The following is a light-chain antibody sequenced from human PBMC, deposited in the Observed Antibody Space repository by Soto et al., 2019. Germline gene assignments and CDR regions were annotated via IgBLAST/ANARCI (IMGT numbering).Light chain of an antibody. CDR1: IGSSY. CDR2: ESN. J-gene: IGLJ2*01. V-gene: IGLV1-51*02. CDR3: GTWDNSLSAGV. Sequence: QSVLTQPPSVSAAPGQKVTISCSGIGSSYISWYQQLPGTAPKLLVYESNKRPSGIPDRFSGSESGTSATLGITGLQTGDEADYYCGTWDNSLSAGVFGGGTKLTVL.